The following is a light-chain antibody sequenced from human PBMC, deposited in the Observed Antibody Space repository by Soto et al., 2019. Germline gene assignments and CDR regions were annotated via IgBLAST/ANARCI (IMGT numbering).Light chain of an antibody. Sequence: EIVLTQSPATLSLPPGERATLSCSSIQSVSSYLAWYQQKPGQAPRLLIYDASNRATGIPARFSGSGSGTDFTLTISSLEPEDFAVYYCQQRSNWPPEITFGQGTRLETK. J-gene: IGKJ5*01. CDR3: QQRSNWPPEIT. V-gene: IGKV3-11*01. CDR1: QSVSSY. CDR2: DAS.